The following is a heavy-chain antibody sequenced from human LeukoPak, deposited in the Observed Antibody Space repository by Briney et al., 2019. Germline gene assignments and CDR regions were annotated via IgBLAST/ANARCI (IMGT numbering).Heavy chain of an antibody. CDR1: GSTFSSYG. CDR3: AKEGVVVAAGFYFDY. Sequence: GRSPRLSCAASGSTFSSYGMHWVRQAPGKGLEWVAVISYDGSNKYYADSVKGRFTISRDNSKNTLYLQMNSLRAEDTAVYYCAKEGVVVAAGFYFDYWGQGTLVTVSS. D-gene: IGHD2-15*01. J-gene: IGHJ4*02. CDR2: ISYDGSNK. V-gene: IGHV3-30*18.